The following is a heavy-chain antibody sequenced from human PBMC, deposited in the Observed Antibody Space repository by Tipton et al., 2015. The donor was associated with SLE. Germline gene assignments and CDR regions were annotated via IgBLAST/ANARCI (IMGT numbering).Heavy chain of an antibody. J-gene: IGHJ4*02. CDR1: GGSISSGNYY. Sequence: TLSLTCTVSGGSISSGNYYWSWIRQPPGKGLEWIGYIYYSGNTNYNPSLKSRVTISVDTSKNQFSLRLNSLTDADTAMYFCARGKSSRFCAGGVYFAHWGQGRLVTVSS. CDR2: IYYSGNT. CDR3: ARGKSSRFCAGGVYFAH. V-gene: IGHV4-61*01. D-gene: IGHD6-13*01.